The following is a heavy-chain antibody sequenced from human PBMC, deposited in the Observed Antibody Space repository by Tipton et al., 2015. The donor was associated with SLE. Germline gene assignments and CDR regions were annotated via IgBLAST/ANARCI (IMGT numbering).Heavy chain of an antibody. D-gene: IGHD2-2*01. Sequence: TLSLTCTVSGGSMGSYCWSWIRQFPGKGLEWIAFICYNGVSNYNPSLKSRVTTSVDTSKNQFSLNLNSVTAADTAVYYCARIAIAPAMGEYYFDSWGQGTLVTVSS. CDR1: GGSMGSYC. J-gene: IGHJ4*02. CDR2: ICYNGVS. CDR3: ARIAIAPAMGEYYFDS. V-gene: IGHV4-59*08.